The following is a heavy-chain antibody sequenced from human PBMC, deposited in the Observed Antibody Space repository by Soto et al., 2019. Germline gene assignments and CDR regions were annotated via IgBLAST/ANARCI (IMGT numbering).Heavy chain of an antibody. D-gene: IGHD2-15*01. J-gene: IGHJ5*02. CDR2: IYYSGST. CDR1: GFSISSGGYY. Sequence: SETLSLSCTVSGFSISSGGYYWIWIRQHPGKGLEWIGYIYYSGSTYYNPSLEGRVNISVDTSKNQFYMKLSFVTAAVTAVYYCARTVVVVAATGTYGWFAPWGQGTLVTVSS. V-gene: IGHV4-31*03. CDR3: ARTVVVVAATGTYGWFAP.